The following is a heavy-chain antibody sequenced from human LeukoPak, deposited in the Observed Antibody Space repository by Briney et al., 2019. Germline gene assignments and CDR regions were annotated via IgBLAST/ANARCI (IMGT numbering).Heavy chain of an antibody. CDR3: ASSSSSDYYGMDV. Sequence: PSQTLSLTCAVSGGSISSGGYSWSWIRQPPGKGLEWIGYIYHSGSTYYNPSLKSRVTISVDRSKNQFSLKLSSVTAADTAVYYCASSSSSDYYGMDVWGQGTTVTVSS. CDR2: IYHSGST. D-gene: IGHD6-6*01. J-gene: IGHJ6*02. V-gene: IGHV4-30-2*01. CDR1: GGSISSGGYS.